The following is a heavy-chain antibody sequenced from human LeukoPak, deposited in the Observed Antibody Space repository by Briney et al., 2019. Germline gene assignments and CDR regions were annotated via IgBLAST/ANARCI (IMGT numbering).Heavy chain of an antibody. CDR1: GYTFTGYY. D-gene: IGHD6-13*01. CDR2: INPNSGGT. V-gene: IGHV1-2*02. Sequence: ASVKVSYKPSGYTFTGYYIHWVRQAPGQGLEWMGWINPNSGGTNYAQNFQGRVTMTRDTSISTAYMELSRLRPDDTAVYYCARGPQYSSSLDYWGQGTLVTVSS. CDR3: ARGPQYSSSLDY. J-gene: IGHJ4*02.